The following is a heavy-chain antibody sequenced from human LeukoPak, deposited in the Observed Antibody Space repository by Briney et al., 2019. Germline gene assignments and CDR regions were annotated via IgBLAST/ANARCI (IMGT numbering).Heavy chain of an antibody. D-gene: IGHD5-18*01. CDR1: GFTFSSYG. CDR2: ISGSGGST. Sequence: GGTLRLSCAASGFTFSSYGMSWVRQAPGKGLEWVSAISGSGGSTYYADSVKGRFTISRDNSKNTLYLQMNSLRAEDTAVYYCAKEGAYSRYYFDYWGQGTLVTVSS. J-gene: IGHJ4*02. V-gene: IGHV3-23*01. CDR3: AKEGAYSRYYFDY.